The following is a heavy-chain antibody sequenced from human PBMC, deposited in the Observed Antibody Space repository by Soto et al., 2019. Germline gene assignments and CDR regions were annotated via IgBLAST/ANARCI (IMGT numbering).Heavy chain of an antibody. CDR3: ATQEVGGSYVYTFDP. V-gene: IGHV4-34*01. CDR1: GASFSSYY. D-gene: IGHD1-26*01. Sequence: SVTLSLTCAVYGASFSSYYWRWICQPPGKGLEWIGEINHSGRTNYNPSLKSRVTILVDASKNQFSLKLSSVTAADTAVYYCATQEVGGSYVYTFDPWGQGTLVTVS. CDR2: INHSGRT. J-gene: IGHJ5*02.